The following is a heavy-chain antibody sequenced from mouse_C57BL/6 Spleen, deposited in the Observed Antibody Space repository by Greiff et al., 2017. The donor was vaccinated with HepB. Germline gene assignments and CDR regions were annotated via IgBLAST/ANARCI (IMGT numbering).Heavy chain of an antibody. V-gene: IGHV10-3*01. D-gene: IGHD2-3*01. Sequence: DVKLVESGGGLVQPKGSLKLSCAASGFTFNTYAMHWVRQAPGKGLEWVARIRSKSSNYATYYADSVKDRFTISRDDSQSMLYLQMNNLKTEDTAMYYCVRGPLDGYYDVAWFAYWGQGTLVTVSA. J-gene: IGHJ3*01. CDR2: IRSKSSNYAT. CDR1: GFTFNTYA. CDR3: VRGPLDGYYDVAWFAY.